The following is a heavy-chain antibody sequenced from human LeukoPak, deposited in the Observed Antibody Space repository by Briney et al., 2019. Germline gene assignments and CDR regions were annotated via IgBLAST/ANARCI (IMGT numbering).Heavy chain of an antibody. J-gene: IGHJ3*02. CDR3: ARDSRWIQLGDDAFDI. Sequence: ASVKVSCKASGGTFSSYAISWVRQAPGQGLEWMGRIIPILGIANYAQKFQGRVTITVDKSTSTAYMELSSLRSEDTAVYYCARDSRWIQLGDDAFDIWGQGTMVTASS. CDR1: GGTFSSYA. D-gene: IGHD5-18*01. CDR2: IIPILGIA. V-gene: IGHV1-69*04.